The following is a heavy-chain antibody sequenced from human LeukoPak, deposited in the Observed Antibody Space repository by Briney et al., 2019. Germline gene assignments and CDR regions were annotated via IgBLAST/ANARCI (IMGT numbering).Heavy chain of an antibody. D-gene: IGHD2-21*02. J-gene: IGHJ3*01. CDR3: AKALKTWGYCGGDCSNVHTFDF. CDR2: ISFDGSNR. Sequence: PGRSLRLSCAASGFTFSSYGMHWVRQAPGKGLEWVGVISFDGSNRYHADSVKGRFTISRDNSKKTVFLQMNSLRAEDTAVYYCAKALKTWGYCGGDCSNVHTFDFWGQGTMVTVSS. V-gene: IGHV3-30*18. CDR1: GFTFSSYG.